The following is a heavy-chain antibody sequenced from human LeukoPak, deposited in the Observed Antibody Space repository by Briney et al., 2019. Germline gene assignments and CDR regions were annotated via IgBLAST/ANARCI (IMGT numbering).Heavy chain of an antibody. CDR1: GFTCSSDW. CDR2: IKHDGSKK. Sequence: PARSLRVSGAAYGFTCSSDWMSWVRQAQGKGLELLANIKHDGSKKYHVDSVKGRFTISRDNAKKSLYLQMNSLRAEDTAVYYCARVRVVSYYGMDVWGQGTTVIVSS. CDR3: ARVRVVSYYGMDV. V-gene: IGHV3-7*05. J-gene: IGHJ6*02.